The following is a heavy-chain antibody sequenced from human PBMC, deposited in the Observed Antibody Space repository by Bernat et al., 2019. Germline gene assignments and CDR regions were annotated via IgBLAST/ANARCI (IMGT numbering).Heavy chain of an antibody. J-gene: IGHJ3*02. CDR3: ARDLHYYDSRGYWRAFDI. D-gene: IGHD3-22*01. V-gene: IGHV4-34*01. CDR1: GGSFSGYY. CDR2: INHSGST. Sequence: QVQLQQWGAGLLKPSETLSLTCAVYGGSFSGYYWSWIRQPPGKGLEWSGEINHSGSTNYNPSHKSRVTISVDTSKNQFSLELSSVTAADTAVYYCARDLHYYDSRGYWRAFDIWGQGTMVTVSS.